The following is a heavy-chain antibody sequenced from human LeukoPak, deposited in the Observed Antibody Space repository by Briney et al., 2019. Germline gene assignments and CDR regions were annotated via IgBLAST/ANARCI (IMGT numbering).Heavy chain of an antibody. CDR2: ISYDGSNK. CDR3: ARGTYGMDV. V-gene: IGHV3-30-3*01. J-gene: IGHJ6*02. CDR1: GFTFSSYA. Sequence: GGSLRLSCAASGFTFSSYAMHWVRQAPGKGLEWVAVISYDGSNKYYADSVKGRFTISRDNSKNTLYLQMNSLRAEDTAVYYCARGTYGMDVWGQGTTVTVSS. D-gene: IGHD1-1*01.